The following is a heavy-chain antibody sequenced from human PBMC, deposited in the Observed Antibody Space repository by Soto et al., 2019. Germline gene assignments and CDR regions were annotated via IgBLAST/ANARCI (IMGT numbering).Heavy chain of an antibody. D-gene: IGHD2-15*01. CDR3: ARDPDVTLYCSGGSCSYSHFDY. V-gene: IGHV3-30-3*01. CDR2: ISYDGSNK. J-gene: IGHJ4*02. CDR1: GFTFSSYA. Sequence: PGGSLRLSCAASGFTFSSYAMHWVRQAPGKGLEWVAVISYDGSNKYYADSVKGRFTISRDNSKNTLYLQMNSLRAEDTAVYYCARDPDVTLYCSGGSCSYSHFDYWGQGTLVTVSS.